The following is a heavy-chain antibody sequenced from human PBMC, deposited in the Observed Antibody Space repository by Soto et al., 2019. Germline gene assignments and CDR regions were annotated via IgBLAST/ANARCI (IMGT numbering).Heavy chain of an antibody. Sequence: PGGSLRLSCAASGFTFSSYAMHWVRQAPGKGLEWVAVISYDGSNKYYADSVKGRFTISRDNSKNTLYLQMNSLRAEDTAVYYCARDTYYDFWSGYSTYYYYGMDVWGQGPTVTVSS. V-gene: IGHV3-30-3*01. J-gene: IGHJ6*02. D-gene: IGHD3-3*01. CDR1: GFTFSSYA. CDR2: ISYDGSNK. CDR3: ARDTYYDFWSGYSTYYYYGMDV.